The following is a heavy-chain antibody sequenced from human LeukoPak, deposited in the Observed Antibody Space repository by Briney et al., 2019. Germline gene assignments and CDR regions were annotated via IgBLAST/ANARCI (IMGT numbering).Heavy chain of an antibody. V-gene: IGHV3-23*01. CDR1: GFTFSSYA. CDR3: AKDPGRPDCSSTSCYFDY. J-gene: IGHJ4*02. D-gene: IGHD2-2*01. CDR2: ISGSGGST. Sequence: GGSLRLSCAASGFTFSSYAMSWVRQAPGKGLEWVSAISGSGGSTYYADSVKGRFTISRDSSKNTLYLQMNSLRAEDTAVYYCAKDPGRPDCSSTSCYFDYWGQGTLVTVSS.